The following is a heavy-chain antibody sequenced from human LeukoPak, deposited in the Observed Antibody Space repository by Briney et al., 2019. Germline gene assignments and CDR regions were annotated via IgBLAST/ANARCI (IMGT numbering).Heavy chain of an antibody. V-gene: IGHV3-64*01. Sequence: GGSLRLSCAASGFTFSNYAIHWVRQAPGKGLEYVSTITTNGDRTYYANSVKGRFTISRDNSKNTLYLQMGSLRAEDMAVYYCARDLSGSNALDYWGQGTLVTVSS. CDR1: GFTFSNYA. CDR3: ARDLSGSNALDY. J-gene: IGHJ4*02. CDR2: ITTNGDRT. D-gene: IGHD1-26*01.